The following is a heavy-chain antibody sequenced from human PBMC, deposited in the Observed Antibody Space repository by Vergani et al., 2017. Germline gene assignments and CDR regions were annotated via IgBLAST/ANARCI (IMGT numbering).Heavy chain of an antibody. D-gene: IGHD3-22*01. CDR1: GFTFSSYW. Sequence: EVQLVESGGGLVQPGGSLRLSCAASGFTFSSYWMSWVRQAPGKGLEWVANIKQDGSEKYYVDSVKGRFTISRDNAKNSLYLQMNSLRVEDTAVYYCASFVSGGHYDSSGYYSRYNWFDPWGQGTLVTVSS. CDR3: ASFVSGGHYDSSGYYSRYNWFDP. J-gene: IGHJ5*02. CDR2: IKQDGSEK. V-gene: IGHV3-7*03.